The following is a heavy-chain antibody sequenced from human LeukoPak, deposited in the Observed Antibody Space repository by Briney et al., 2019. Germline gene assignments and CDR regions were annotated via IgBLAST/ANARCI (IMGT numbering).Heavy chain of an antibody. D-gene: IGHD2-21*02. CDR3: ASLYCGGDCYPDY. CDR2: IYYSGST. CDR1: GGSISSSSYY. Sequence: SETLSLTCTVSGGSISSSSYYWGWIRQPPGKGLEWIGSIYYSGSTYYNPSLKSRVTISVGTSKNQFSLKLSSVTAADTAVYYCASLYCGGDCYPDYWGQGTLVTVSS. V-gene: IGHV4-39*01. J-gene: IGHJ4*02.